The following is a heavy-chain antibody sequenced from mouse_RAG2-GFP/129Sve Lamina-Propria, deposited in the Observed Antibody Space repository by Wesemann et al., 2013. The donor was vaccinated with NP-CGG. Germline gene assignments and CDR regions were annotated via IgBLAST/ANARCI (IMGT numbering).Heavy chain of an antibody. CDR3: TRPSQLGRRYYFDY. CDR1: GFTFSDAW. CDR2: IRNKANNHAT. J-gene: IGHJ2*01. Sequence: EVKLEESGGGLVQPGGSMKLSCAASGFTFSDAWMDWVRQSPEKGLEWVAEIRNKANNHATYYAESVKGRFTISRDDSKSSVYLQMNSLRAEDTGIYYCTRPSQLGRRYYFDYWGQGTTLTVSS. V-gene: IGHV6-6*01. D-gene: IGHD4-1*02.